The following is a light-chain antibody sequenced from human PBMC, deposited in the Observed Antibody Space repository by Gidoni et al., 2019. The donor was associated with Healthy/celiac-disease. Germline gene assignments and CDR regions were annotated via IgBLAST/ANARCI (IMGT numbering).Light chain of an antibody. CDR3: QQYGSSPRT. J-gene: IGKJ1*01. V-gene: IGKV3-20*01. CDR2: GAS. CDR1: QSVSSSY. Sequence: EIVLTQSPGTLSLSPGGRTTLTCSASQSVSSSYLAWYQQKPGQAPRLLIYGASSRATGIPDRFSGSGSGTDFTLTISRLEPEDFAVYYCQQYGSSPRTFGQGTKVEIK.